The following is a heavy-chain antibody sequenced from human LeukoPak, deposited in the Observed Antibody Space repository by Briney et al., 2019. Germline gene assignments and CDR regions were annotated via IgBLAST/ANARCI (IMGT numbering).Heavy chain of an antibody. V-gene: IGHV5-51*01. CDR3: ARHDRGYYFVLDV. Sequence: GESLKISCKGSGYDFTIYWIAWVRQMPGKGLEWMGIIYPGDSDTRYSPSFQGQVTISADKSISTAYLQWSSLKASDTAMYYCARHDRGYYFVLDVWGQGTTVTVSS. J-gene: IGHJ6*02. CDR1: GYDFTIYW. CDR2: IYPGDSDT.